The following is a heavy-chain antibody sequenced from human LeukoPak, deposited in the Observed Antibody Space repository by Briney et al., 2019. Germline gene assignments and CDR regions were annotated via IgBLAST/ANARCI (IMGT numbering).Heavy chain of an antibody. D-gene: IGHD6-13*01. CDR1: GYTFTSYD. CDR2: MNPNSGNT. V-gene: IGHV1-8*01. J-gene: IGHJ4*02. CDR3: ARLTSIAAAGNDY. Sequence: ASVKVSCKASGYTFTSYDINWVRQATGQGLGWMGWMNPNSGNTGYAQKFQGRVTMTRNTSISTAYMELSSLRSEDAAVYYCARLTSIAAAGNDYWGQGTLVTVSS.